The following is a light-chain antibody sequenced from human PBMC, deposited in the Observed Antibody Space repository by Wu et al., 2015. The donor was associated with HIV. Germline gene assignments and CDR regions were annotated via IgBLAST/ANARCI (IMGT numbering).Light chain of an antibody. CDR3: QQYYDWPPVT. Sequence: EIVMTQSPATLSVSPGESVTLSCRASQNVGSNLAWYQQKPGQAPRLLIYDASTRAPGIPARFSGSGSGTEFTLTINNIQSEDFAVYFCQQYYDWPPVTFGGGTKVEIK. CDR1: QNVGSN. V-gene: IGKV3-15*01. CDR2: DAS. J-gene: IGKJ4*01.